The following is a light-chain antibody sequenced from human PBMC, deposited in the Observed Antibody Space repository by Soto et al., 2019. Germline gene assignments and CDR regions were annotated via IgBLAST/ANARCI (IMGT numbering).Light chain of an antibody. CDR3: QQYNNWPPIT. CDR2: DAS. CDR1: QSVSNN. V-gene: IGKV3D-15*01. Sequence: EIVLTQSPGTLSLTPGERATLSCRASQSVSNNYLAWYQQKPCQAPRLLIYDASTRATGIPARFSGSGSGTEFILTISSLQSEDFGVYYCQQYNNWPPITFGQGTRLEI. J-gene: IGKJ5*01.